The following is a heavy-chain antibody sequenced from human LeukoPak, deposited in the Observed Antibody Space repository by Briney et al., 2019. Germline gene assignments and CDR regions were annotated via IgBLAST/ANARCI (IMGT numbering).Heavy chain of an antibody. D-gene: IGHD4-23*01. J-gene: IGHJ4*01. Sequence: ASVKVSCKASGYFFRAYYMHWVRQAPGQGLEWMGWINPSSGDANYAQKFQGRVTMTSDTSISTAYLELNRLRADDTAIYFCARDVHDYGGNSGFDYWGQGSLVIVSS. V-gene: IGHV1-2*02. CDR1: GYFFRAYY. CDR2: INPSSGDA. CDR3: ARDVHDYGGNSGFDY.